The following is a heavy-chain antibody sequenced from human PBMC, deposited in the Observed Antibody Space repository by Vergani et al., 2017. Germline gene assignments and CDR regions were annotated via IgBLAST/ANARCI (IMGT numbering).Heavy chain of an antibody. CDR1: GFSFGDYA. V-gene: IGHV3-49*04. CDR2: IRNKAYGGTT. D-gene: IGHD5-18*01. J-gene: IGHJ4*02. Sequence: EVQVVETGGGLVPPGRSLRLSCAASGFSFGDYAMTWVRQAPGKGLEWVAFIRNKAYGGTTEYAASVKGRFTISRDDSKRLAYLQLSGLKTEDTAVYFCXRGRGYSFGYSDYWGQGTLVTVSS. CDR3: XRGRGYSFGYSDY.